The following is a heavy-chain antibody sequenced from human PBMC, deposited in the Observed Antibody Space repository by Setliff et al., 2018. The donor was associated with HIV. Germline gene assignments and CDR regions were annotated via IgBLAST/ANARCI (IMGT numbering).Heavy chain of an antibody. V-gene: IGHV3-48*01. CDR2: ISSSSSTI. CDR3: ARVERITGTTDRLPKGID. J-gene: IGHJ4*02. D-gene: IGHD1-7*01. Sequence: GSLRLSCAASGFTFDDYAMHWVRQAPGKGLEWVSGISSSSSTIYYADSVKGRFTISRDNAKNSLYLQMNSLRAEDTAVYYCARVERITGTTDRLPKGIDWGQGTLVTVSS. CDR1: GFTFDDYA.